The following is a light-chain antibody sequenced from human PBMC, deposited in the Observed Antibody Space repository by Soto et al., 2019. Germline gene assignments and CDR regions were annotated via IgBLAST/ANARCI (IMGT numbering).Light chain of an antibody. CDR1: SSNIGAGYD. CDR3: SSYTGSNTPVV. J-gene: IGLJ2*01. Sequence: QSVLTQPPSVSGAPGQRVTISCTGSSSNIGAGYDVHWYQQHPGKAPNLIIFDVSNRPSGVSNRFSGSKSGNSASLTISGLQAEDEADYYCSSYTGSNTPVVFGGGTKLTVL. CDR2: DVS. V-gene: IGLV1-40*01.